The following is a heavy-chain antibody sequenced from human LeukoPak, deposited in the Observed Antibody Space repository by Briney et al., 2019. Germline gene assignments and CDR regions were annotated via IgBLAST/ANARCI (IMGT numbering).Heavy chain of an antibody. J-gene: IGHJ3*02. Sequence: GASVKVSCKASGYTFTSYDINWVRQATGQGLEWMGWMNPNSCNTGYAQKFQGRVTINRNTSISTAYMELSSMRSEDTAVYYCARGLYSGSYWASAFDIWGQGTMVTVSS. V-gene: IGHV1-8*03. CDR3: ARGLYSGSYWASAFDI. CDR2: MNPNSCNT. D-gene: IGHD1-26*01. CDR1: GYTFTSYD.